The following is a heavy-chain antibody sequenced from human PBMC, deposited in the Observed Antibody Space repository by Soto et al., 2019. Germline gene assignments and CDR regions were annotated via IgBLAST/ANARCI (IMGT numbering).Heavy chain of an antibody. V-gene: IGHV3-9*01. CDR1: GFTFDDYA. Sequence: EVQLVESGGGLVQPGRSLRLSCAASGFTFDDYAMHWVRQAPGKGLEWVSGISWNSGSIGYADSVKGRFTIYRNNAKNSLYLQMNSLRAEDTALYYCANDRVLVLYFYFDYWGQGTLVKVSS. J-gene: IGHJ4*02. D-gene: IGHD2-2*01. CDR3: ANDRVLVLYFYFDY. CDR2: ISWNSGSI.